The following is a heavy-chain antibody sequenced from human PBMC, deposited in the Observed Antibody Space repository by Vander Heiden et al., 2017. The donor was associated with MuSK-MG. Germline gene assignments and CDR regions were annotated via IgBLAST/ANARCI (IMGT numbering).Heavy chain of an antibody. CDR2: ISWDGGST. CDR3: AKPSWGGDAFDI. D-gene: IGHD3-16*01. J-gene: IGHJ3*02. Sequence: EVQLVESGGVVVQPGGSLRLSCAASGFTFDDYAMHWVRQAPGKGLEWVSLISWDGGSTYYADSVKGRFTISRDNSKNSLYLQMNSLRAEDTALYYCAKPSWGGDAFDIWGQGTMVTFSS. V-gene: IGHV3-43D*04. CDR1: GFTFDDYA.